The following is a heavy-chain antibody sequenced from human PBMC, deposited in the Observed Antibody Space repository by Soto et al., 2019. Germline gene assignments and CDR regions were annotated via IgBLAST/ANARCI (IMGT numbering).Heavy chain of an antibody. CDR1: GGTFSNSA. D-gene: IGHD1-1*01. V-gene: IGHV1-69*12. CDR3: ARAKDRLQLGGNYCYILDV. J-gene: IGHJ6*02. Sequence: QVQLEQSGAEVKKPGSSVKVSCKASGGTFSNSAISWVRQAPGQGLEWMGGIMPIFRTPDYAQKFQGRLTHTAEESTSKAYMELSGLTSDDTAVYYCARAKDRLQLGGNYCYILDVWGQGTKVTLSS. CDR2: IMPIFRTP.